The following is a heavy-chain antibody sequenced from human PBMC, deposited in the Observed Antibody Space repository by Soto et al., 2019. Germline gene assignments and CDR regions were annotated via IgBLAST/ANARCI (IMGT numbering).Heavy chain of an antibody. J-gene: IGHJ4*02. Sequence: VGSLRLSCAGSGFTFSNAWMNWVRQAPGKGLEWVGRVKSKTHGGTTDYAAPVKGRFTISRDDSENTVFLQMNSLKTEDTAVYYCATGGYYPDYWGQGTLVTVSS. D-gene: IGHD3-10*01. CDR2: VKSKTHGGTT. CDR1: GFTFSNAW. V-gene: IGHV3-15*01. CDR3: ATGGYYPDY.